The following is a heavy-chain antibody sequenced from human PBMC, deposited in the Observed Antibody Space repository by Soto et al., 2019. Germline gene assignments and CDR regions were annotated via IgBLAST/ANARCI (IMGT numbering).Heavy chain of an antibody. CDR1: GGTFSSYA. Sequence: ASVKVSCKASGGTFSSYAISWVRQAPGQGLEWMGGIIPIFGTANYAQKFQGRVTITADESTSTAYMELSSLRSEDTAVYYCARGKTYYYDSSGYYVFDYWGQGTLVTVSS. CDR3: ARGKTYYYDSSGYYVFDY. D-gene: IGHD3-22*01. J-gene: IGHJ4*02. V-gene: IGHV1-69*13. CDR2: IIPIFGTA.